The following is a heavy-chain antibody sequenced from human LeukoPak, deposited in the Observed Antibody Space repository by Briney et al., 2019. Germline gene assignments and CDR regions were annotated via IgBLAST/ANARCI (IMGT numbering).Heavy chain of an antibody. J-gene: IGHJ4*02. V-gene: IGHV1-18*01. CDR2: ISVYNGNT. Sequence: ASVKVSCKASGYTFTSYGISWVRQAPGQGLEWLGWISVYNGNTNYAQMVQGRVTMSTDTSTSTAYMELRSLRSDDTAVYYWARDEFTRASAYWGQGTLVTVSS. D-gene: IGHD2-2*01. CDR3: ARDEFTRASAY. CDR1: GYTFTSYG.